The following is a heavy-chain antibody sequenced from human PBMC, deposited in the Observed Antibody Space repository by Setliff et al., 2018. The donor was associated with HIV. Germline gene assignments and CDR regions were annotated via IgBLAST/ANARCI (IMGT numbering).Heavy chain of an antibody. CDR2: IKQYGSET. V-gene: IGHV3-7*03. Sequence: PGGSLRLSCTASESTFSNYWMSWVRQAPEKGLEWLANIKQYGSETYYLGSVKGRFTISRDNARTSLYLEMSSLRVEDTAVYYCAADRIVLGDYWGQGTLVTVSS. CDR3: AADRIVLGDY. D-gene: IGHD2-15*01. J-gene: IGHJ4*02. CDR1: ESTFSNYW.